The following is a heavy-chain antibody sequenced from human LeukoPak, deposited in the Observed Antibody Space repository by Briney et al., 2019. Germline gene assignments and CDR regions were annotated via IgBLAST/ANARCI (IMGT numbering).Heavy chain of an antibody. D-gene: IGHD3-10*01. J-gene: IGHJ6*02. CDR2: INPSGGST. Sequence: ASVKVSCKASGYTFTSYYMHWVRQAPGQGLEWMGIINPSGGSTSYAQKFQGRVTMTRDTSTSTVYMELSSLRSEDTAVYYCASPPPRRITMVRGRLGNDYYYYGMDVWGQGTTVTVSS. V-gene: IGHV1-46*01. CDR1: GYTFTSYY. CDR3: ASPPPRRITMVRGRLGNDYYYYGMDV.